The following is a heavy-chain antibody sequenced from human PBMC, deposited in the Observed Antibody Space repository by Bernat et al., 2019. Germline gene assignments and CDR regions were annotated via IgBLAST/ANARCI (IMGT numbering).Heavy chain of an antibody. V-gene: IGHV3-30*03. D-gene: IGHD1-1*01. CDR3: ATNYYYMDV. CDR2: ISYDGSNK. J-gene: IGHJ6*03. CDR1: GFTFSSSG. Sequence: QVQLVESGGGVVQPGRSLRLSCAASGFTFSSSGMHWVRQAPGKGLEWVAVISYDGSNKYYADSVKGRFTNSRDNSKNTLYLQMNSLRAEDTAVYYCATNYYYMDVWGKGTTVIVS.